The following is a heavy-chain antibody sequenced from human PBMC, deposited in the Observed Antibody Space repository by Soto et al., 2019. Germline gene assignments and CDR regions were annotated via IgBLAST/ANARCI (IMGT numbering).Heavy chain of an antibody. J-gene: IGHJ4*02. CDR1: GGTFSSYA. CDR3: ARVGDYYDSSGNYDY. Sequence: SVKVCCKASGGTFSSYAISWVRQAPGQGLEWMGGIIPIFGTANYAQKFQGRVTITADESTSTAYMELSSLRSEDTAVYYCARVGDYYDSSGNYDYWGQGTLVTVSS. CDR2: IIPIFGTA. D-gene: IGHD3-22*01. V-gene: IGHV1-69*13.